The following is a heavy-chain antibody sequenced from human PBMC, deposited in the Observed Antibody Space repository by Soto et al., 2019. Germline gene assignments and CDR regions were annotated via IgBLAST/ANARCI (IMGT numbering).Heavy chain of an antibody. V-gene: IGHV1-46*03. Sequence: ASVKVSCKASGYTFTSYCMHWVRHAPGQGLERIGIINPSGDSTSYAQTFQGRVTMTKDTSTSTVYMELSSLRSEDTAVYYSGRDGTTVTTGPYYYYYMDVWGKGTTVTVSS. D-gene: IGHD4-17*01. CDR3: GRDGTTVTTGPYYYYYMDV. CDR2: INPSGDST. J-gene: IGHJ6*03. CDR1: GYTFTSYC.